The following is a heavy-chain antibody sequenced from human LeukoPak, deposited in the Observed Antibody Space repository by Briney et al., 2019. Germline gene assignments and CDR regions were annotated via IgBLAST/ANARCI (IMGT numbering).Heavy chain of an antibody. CDR3: ARVRLGKDIVVVPAARPRAFDI. D-gene: IGHD2-2*01. Sequence: PSETLSLTCAVYGGSFSGYYWSWIRQPPGKGLEWIGEINHSGSTNYNPSLKSRVTISVDTSKNQFSLKLSSVTAADTAVYYCARVRLGKDIVVVPAARPRAFDIRAQGTMVTVSS. CDR2: INHSGST. V-gene: IGHV4-34*01. J-gene: IGHJ3*02. CDR1: GGSFSGYY.